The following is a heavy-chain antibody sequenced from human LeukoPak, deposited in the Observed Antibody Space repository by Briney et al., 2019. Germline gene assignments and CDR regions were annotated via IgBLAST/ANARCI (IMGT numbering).Heavy chain of an antibody. Sequence: PGGSLRLSCAASGFTFSSYWMHWVRQALGKGLVWVSRINSDGSSTSYADSVKGRFTISRDNAKNTLYLQMNSLRAEGTAVYYCASIHYYGSGSYNDVDYWGQGTLVTVSS. V-gene: IGHV3-74*01. CDR1: GFTFSSYW. D-gene: IGHD3-10*01. CDR3: ASIHYYGSGSYNDVDY. J-gene: IGHJ4*02. CDR2: INSDGSST.